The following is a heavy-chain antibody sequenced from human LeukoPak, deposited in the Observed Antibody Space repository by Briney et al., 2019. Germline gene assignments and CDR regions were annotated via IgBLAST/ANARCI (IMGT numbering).Heavy chain of an antibody. Sequence: SETLSLTCTVSDGSISSSSYYWGWIRQPPGKGLEWIGSIYYSGSTYYNPSLKSRVTISVDTSKNQFSLKLSSVTAADTAVYYCARLFIDYDSSGLFDYWGQGTLVTVSS. J-gene: IGHJ4*02. CDR2: IYYSGST. V-gene: IGHV4-39*01. CDR1: DGSISSSSYY. D-gene: IGHD3-22*01. CDR3: ARLFIDYDSSGLFDY.